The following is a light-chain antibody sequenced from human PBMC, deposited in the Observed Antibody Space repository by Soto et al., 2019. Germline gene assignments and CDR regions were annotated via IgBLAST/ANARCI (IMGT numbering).Light chain of an antibody. CDR3: QQYSQWPLYT. CDR2: DAS. V-gene: IGKV3-15*01. J-gene: IGKJ2*01. CDR1: QSVNSD. Sequence: EIVMTQSPATLSMSPGETVTLSCRASQSVNSDLAWYQQTPGQAPRPLIYDASTRAAGVPARFSGSGSGTEFTLTISSLQSEDFALYYCQQYSQWPLYTFGQGTKVDIK.